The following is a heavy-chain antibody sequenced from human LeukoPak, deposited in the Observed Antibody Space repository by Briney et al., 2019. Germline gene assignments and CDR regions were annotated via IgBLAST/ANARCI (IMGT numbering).Heavy chain of an antibody. CDR1: GYTFTVHY. CDR3: ARDHDYGPDY. V-gene: IGHV1-2*02. D-gene: IGHD4/OR15-4a*01. J-gene: IGHJ4*02. Sequence: ASVKLSCKASGYTFTVHYMHWLRQAPGQGLEWMGWIKPDSGATNFAQNFQGRVTMISDTSINTAYMELSSLTSDATAMSYCARDHDYGPDYWGQGTLVTVSA. CDR2: IKPDSGAT.